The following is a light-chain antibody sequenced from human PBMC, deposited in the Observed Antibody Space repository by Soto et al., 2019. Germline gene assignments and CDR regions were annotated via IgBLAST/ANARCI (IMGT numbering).Light chain of an antibody. V-gene: IGLV2-23*01. CDR1: SSDVGSYNL. CDR2: EGS. J-gene: IGLJ2*01. CDR3: CSYAGSSTSVV. Sequence: QSVLTQPASVSGSPGQSITISCTGTSSDVGSYNLVSWYQQHPGKAPKLMIYEGSKRPSGVSNRFSGSKSGNTASLTISELQAEDEADYYCCSYAGSSTSVVFGGGTKVTVL.